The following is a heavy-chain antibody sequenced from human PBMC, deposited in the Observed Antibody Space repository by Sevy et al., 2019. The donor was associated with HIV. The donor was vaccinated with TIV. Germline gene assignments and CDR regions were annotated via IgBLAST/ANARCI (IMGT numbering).Heavy chain of an antibody. CDR2: IAYDGTKK. Sequence: GGSLRLSCAASGFTFSRYAMHWVRQAPGKGLEWVSVIAYDGTKKYDADSVKGRFTISRDNSKSTLFLQMNSLRVEDTAVYYCARAPPTWAPRYYGMDVWGQGTTVTVSS. V-gene: IGHV3-30-3*01. J-gene: IGHJ6*02. CDR1: GFTFSRYA. CDR3: ARAPPTWAPRYYGMDV. D-gene: IGHD3-16*01.